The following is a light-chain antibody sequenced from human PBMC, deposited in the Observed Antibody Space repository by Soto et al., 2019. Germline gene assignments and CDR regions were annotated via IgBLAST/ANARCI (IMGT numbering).Light chain of an antibody. CDR3: QRFGTSPPWT. CDR2: GTS. J-gene: IGKJ1*01. Sequence: EIVMTQSPATLSVSPGERATLSCRASQSVNSNLAWYQQKAGQAPRLLIYGTSIRATGIPDRFSGSGSGTDFTLTITRLEPEDFAVYYCQRFGTSPPWTFGQGTKVDIK. CDR1: QSVNSN. V-gene: IGKV3-20*01.